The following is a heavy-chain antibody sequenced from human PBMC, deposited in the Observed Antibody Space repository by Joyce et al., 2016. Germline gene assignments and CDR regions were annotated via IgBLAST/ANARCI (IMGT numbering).Heavy chain of an antibody. Sequence: EVQLVESGGGLVKPGGSLRVSCAASGFTFSSYNMIWVRQAPGKGLELVSSISSNSYYIYYADSVKGRFTISRDNAKNSLYLQMKSLRAEDTAVYYCARDYHDFWTTYLDYWGQGTLVTVSS. V-gene: IGHV3-21*01. CDR2: ISSNSYYI. CDR3: ARDYHDFWTTYLDY. J-gene: IGHJ4*02. D-gene: IGHD3-3*01. CDR1: GFTFSSYN.